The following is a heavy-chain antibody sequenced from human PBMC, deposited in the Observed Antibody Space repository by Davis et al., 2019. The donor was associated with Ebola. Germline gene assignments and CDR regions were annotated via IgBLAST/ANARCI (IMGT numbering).Heavy chain of an antibody. D-gene: IGHD5-12*01. J-gene: IGHJ4*02. CDR2: INPHNGNT. V-gene: IGHV1-18*01. CDR1: GYTLTELS. CDR3: ARDPPQSGGYV. Sequence: ASVKVSCKVSGYTLTELSMHWVRQAPGQGLEWMGWINPHNGNTNYAQNVQGRVTMTTDTSTSTAYMEVEILRSDDTAVYYCARDPPQSGGYVWGQGTLVTVSS.